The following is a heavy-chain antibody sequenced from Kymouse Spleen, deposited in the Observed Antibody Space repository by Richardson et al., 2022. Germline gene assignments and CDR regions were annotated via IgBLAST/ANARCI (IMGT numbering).Heavy chain of an antibody. D-gene: IGHD3-10*01. J-gene: IGHJ4*02. CDR3: ASSMVRGAPFDY. Sequence: QVQLQQWGAGLLKPSETLSLTCAVYGGSFSGYYWSWIRQPPGKGLEWIGEINHSGSTNYNPSLKSRVTISVDTSKNQFSLKLSSVTAADTAVYYCASSMVRGAPFDYWGQGTLVTVSS. CDR2: INHSGST. V-gene: IGHV4-34*01. CDR1: GGSFSGYY.